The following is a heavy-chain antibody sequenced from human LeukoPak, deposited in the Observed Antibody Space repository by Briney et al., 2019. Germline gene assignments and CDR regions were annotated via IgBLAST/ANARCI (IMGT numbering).Heavy chain of an antibody. V-gene: IGHV3-7*01. CDR1: GFTFSSYW. J-gene: IGHJ4*02. D-gene: IGHD2-15*01. CDR2: IKQDGSQK. Sequence: PGGSLRLSCAVSGFTFSSYWMSWVRQAPGKGLEWVANIKQDGSQKYYVDSVKGRFTISRDNAKNSLYLQMNSLRAEDTAVYYCARGTSGSSFSFFDCWGQGTLVTVSS. CDR3: ARGTSGSSFSFFDC.